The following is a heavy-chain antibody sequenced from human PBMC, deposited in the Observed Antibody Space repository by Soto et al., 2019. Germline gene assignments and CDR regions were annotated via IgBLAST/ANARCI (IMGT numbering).Heavy chain of an antibody. Sequence: QVPLVQSGAEVKKPGSSVKVSCKASGGTFSSYAISWVRQAPGQGLEWMGGIIPIFGTANYAQKFQGRVTITADESTSTAYMELSSLRSEDTAVYYCARVHSYYDFWSGYYGMDVWGQGTTVTVSS. CDR3: ARVHSYYDFWSGYYGMDV. CDR2: IIPIFGTA. J-gene: IGHJ6*02. CDR1: GGTFSSYA. D-gene: IGHD3-3*01. V-gene: IGHV1-69*01.